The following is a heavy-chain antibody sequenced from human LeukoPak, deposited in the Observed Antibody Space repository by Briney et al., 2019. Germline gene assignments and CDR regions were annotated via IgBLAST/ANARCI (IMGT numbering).Heavy chain of an antibody. CDR2: IYYSGST. V-gene: IGHV4-59*08. Sequence: SETLSLTCTVSGGSISSYYWSWIRQPPGKGLEWIGYIYYSGSTNYNPSLKSRVTISADTSKNQFSLKLSSVTAADTAVYYCARRVAVAGYFDYWGQGTLVTVSS. CDR3: ARRVAVAGYFDY. D-gene: IGHD6-19*01. J-gene: IGHJ4*02. CDR1: GGSISSYY.